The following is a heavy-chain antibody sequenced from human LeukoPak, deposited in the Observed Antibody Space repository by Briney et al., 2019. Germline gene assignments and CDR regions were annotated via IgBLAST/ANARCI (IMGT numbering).Heavy chain of an antibody. CDR3: ARGGKGLRFLEWLSRLYYFDY. CDR1: GFTFSDYY. D-gene: IGHD3-3*01. V-gene: IGHV4-34*01. J-gene: IGHJ4*02. CDR2: INHSGST. Sequence: PGGSLRLSCAASGFTFSDYYMSWIRQPPGKGLEWIGEINHSGSTNYNPSLKSRVTISVDTSKNQFSLKLSSVTAADTAVYYCARGGKGLRFLEWLSRLYYFDYWGQGTLVTVSS.